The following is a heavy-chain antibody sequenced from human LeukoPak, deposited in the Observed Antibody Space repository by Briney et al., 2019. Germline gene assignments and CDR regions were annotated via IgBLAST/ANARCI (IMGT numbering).Heavy chain of an antibody. D-gene: IGHD2/OR15-2a*01. J-gene: IGHJ6*02. CDR1: GGSMTNLY. CDR2: IYDSGST. CDR3: AKGGSTNFYYGDV. V-gene: IGHV4-59*01. Sequence: SGTLSLTCSVSGGSMTNLYWTWIRQPPGKGLEWIGDIYDSGSTRYNTSLESRVTISVDTSKNQFSLKLSSVTAADTAVYYCAKGGSTNFYYGDVWGQGTTVTVSS.